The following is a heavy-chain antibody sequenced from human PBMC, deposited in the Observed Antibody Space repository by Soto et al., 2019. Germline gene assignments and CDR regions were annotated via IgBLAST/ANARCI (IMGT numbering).Heavy chain of an antibody. CDR2: ISGSGASP. D-gene: IGHD2-2*01. J-gene: IGHJ4*02. V-gene: IGHV3-23*01. CDR3: AKARCSTTNCYVPDY. Sequence: EVQLLESGGGLVQPGASLRLSCAASGFTFSTYTMSWVRRAPGKGLEWVSAISGSGASPSYADSVQGRFTISRDNPKRTLYLQMNNLRAEDTAVYYCAKARCSTTNCYVPDYWGQGTLVTVSS. CDR1: GFTFSTYT.